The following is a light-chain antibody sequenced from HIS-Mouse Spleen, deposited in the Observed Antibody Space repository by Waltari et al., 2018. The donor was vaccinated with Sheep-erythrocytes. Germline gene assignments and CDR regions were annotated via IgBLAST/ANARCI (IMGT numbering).Light chain of an antibody. Sequence: SPGQTASITCSGDKLGDKYACWYQQKPGQSPVLVIYQDSKRPSGIPERFSGSNSGNTATLTISGTQAMDEADYYCQAWDSSTAVFGGGTKLTV. V-gene: IGLV3-1*01. CDR3: QAWDSSTAV. CDR2: QDS. J-gene: IGLJ2*01. CDR1: KLGDKY.